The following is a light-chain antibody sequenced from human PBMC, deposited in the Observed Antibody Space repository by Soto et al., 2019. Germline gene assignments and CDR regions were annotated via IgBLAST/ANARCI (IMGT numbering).Light chain of an antibody. CDR3: QQYHIYSWT. J-gene: IGKJ1*01. CDR2: RAS. V-gene: IGKV1-5*03. Sequence: DIQVTQAPSTLSASIGDRVIITCRASQSISHWLAWYQQKPEKAPKVLIYRASHLESGVPSRFSASGSGTEFSLTINSLQADDFATYYCQQYHIYSWTFGQGTKVDIK. CDR1: QSISHW.